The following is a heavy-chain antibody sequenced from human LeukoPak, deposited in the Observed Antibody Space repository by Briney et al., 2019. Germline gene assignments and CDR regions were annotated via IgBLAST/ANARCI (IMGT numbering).Heavy chain of an antibody. CDR3: ARSVGVSWAPSPRPKYYFDC. V-gene: IGHV4-39*01. D-gene: IGHD2-2*01. CDR2: INYSGST. Sequence: SETLSLTCTVSAGSISSSSYYWGWIRQPPGKGLEWIGSINYSGSTYYNPSLKSRVTISVDTSKNQFSLKLSSVTAADTAVYYCARSVGVSWAPSPRPKYYFDCWGQGTLVTVSS. J-gene: IGHJ4*02. CDR1: AGSISSSSYY.